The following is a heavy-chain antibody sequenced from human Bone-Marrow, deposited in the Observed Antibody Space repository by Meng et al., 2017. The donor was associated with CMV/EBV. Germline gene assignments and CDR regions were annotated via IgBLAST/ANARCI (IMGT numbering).Heavy chain of an antibody. D-gene: IGHD3-3*01. V-gene: IGHV3-7*01. CDR2: IKQDGSEK. CDR3: ARLGYDFWSGYPPSGGWFYP. Sequence: GESLKISCAASGCTFSSYWMSWVRQAPGKGLEWVANIKQDGSEKYYVDSVKGRFTISRDNAKNSLYLQMNSLRAEDTAVYYCARLGYDFWSGYPPSGGWFYPRGQGTLVTVSS. CDR1: GCTFSSYW. J-gene: IGHJ5*02.